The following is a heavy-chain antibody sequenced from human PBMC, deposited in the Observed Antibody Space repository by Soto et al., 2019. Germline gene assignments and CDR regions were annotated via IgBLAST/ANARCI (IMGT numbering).Heavy chain of an antibody. CDR3: AKRGLGYCSTTSCRGRWFDP. D-gene: IGHD2-2*01. CDR2: ISGSGDST. CDR1: GFTFSNYA. Sequence: EVQLLESGGGLVQPGGSLRLSCAASGFTFSNYAMSWVRQAPGKGLEWVSAISGSGDSTYYADSVKGRFTISRDKSKNTLYLQMNSLRAEDTAVYYCAKRGLGYCSTTSCRGRWFDPWGQGTLVTVSS. J-gene: IGHJ5*02. V-gene: IGHV3-23*01.